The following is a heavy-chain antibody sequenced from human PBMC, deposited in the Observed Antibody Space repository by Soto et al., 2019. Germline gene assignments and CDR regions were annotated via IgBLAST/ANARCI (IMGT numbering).Heavy chain of an antibody. D-gene: IGHD5-12*01. CDR3: SKYTITESLGDY. CDR2: IGASGYV. Sequence: EVQLLESGGGLVQPGGSLRLSCAASGFTFSSYAMAWVRQAPGXGLEWVSGIGASGYVHYAESVKGRFTISRDNSKNTLXXXMSYLRAEDTAIYYCSKYTITESLGDYWGQGTVVSVSS. V-gene: IGHV3-23*01. CDR1: GFTFSSYA. J-gene: IGHJ4*02.